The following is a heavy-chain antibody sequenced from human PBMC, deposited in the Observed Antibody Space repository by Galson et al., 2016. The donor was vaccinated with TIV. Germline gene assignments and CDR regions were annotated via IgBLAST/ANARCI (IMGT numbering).Heavy chain of an antibody. CDR2: ISSTGDYT. CDR3: ARDLVDTSTYCVGDCFLDALDL. V-gene: IGHV3-11*06. D-gene: IGHD2-21*02. Sequence: SLRLSCAASGFTFSDYYMTWIRQAPGQGLEWVASISSTGDYTYYAGSVKGRFTISRDSAKNSLYVQMDSMRAEDSAVYYCARDLVDTSTYCVGDCFLDALDLWGQGAMVTVSS. J-gene: IGHJ3*01. CDR1: GFTFSDYY.